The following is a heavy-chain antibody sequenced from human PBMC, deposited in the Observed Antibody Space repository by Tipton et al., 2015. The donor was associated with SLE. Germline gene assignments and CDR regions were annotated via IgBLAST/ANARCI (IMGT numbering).Heavy chain of an antibody. J-gene: IGHJ1*01. CDR3: ASQCYCSSTSSPIGYFQH. V-gene: IGHV1-18*01. CDR2: ISAYNGNT. CDR1: GYTFTSYG. D-gene: IGHD2-2*01. Sequence: QLVQSGAEVKKPGASVKVSCKASGYTFTSYGISWVRQAPGQGLEWMGWISAYNGNTNYAQKLQARVTMTTDTSTSTAYMELRSLRSDDPAVYSCASQCYCSSTSSPIGYFQHWGQGTLVTVSS.